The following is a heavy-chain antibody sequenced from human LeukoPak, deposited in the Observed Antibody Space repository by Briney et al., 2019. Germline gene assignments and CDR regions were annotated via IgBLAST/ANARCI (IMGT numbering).Heavy chain of an antibody. Sequence: PGGSLRLSCAASGFTFSSYGMHWVRQAPGKGLEWVAFIRYDGSNKYYADSVKGRFTISRDNSKNTLYLQMNSLRAEDTAVYYCAHYYDSSGYYDAFDIWGQGTMVTVSS. CDR2: IRYDGSNK. V-gene: IGHV3-30*02. CDR1: GFTFSSYG. D-gene: IGHD3-22*01. J-gene: IGHJ3*02. CDR3: AHYYDSSGYYDAFDI.